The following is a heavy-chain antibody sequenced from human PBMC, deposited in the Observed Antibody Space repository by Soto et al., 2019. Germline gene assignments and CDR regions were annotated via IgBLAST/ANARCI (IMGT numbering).Heavy chain of an antibody. V-gene: IGHV4-30-4*01. CDR1: GGSISSGDYY. J-gene: IGHJ4*02. CDR3: ARYTMVRGVSRQFDY. Sequence: ASETLSLTRTVSGGSISSGDYYWSWIRQPPGKGLEWIGYIYYSGSTYYNPSLKSRVTISVDTSKNQFSLKLSSVTAADTAVYYCARYTMVRGVSRQFDYWGQGTLVTVSS. CDR2: IYYSGST. D-gene: IGHD3-10*01.